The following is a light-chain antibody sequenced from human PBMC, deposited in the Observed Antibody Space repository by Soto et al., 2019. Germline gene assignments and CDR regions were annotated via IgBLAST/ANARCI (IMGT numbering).Light chain of an antibody. J-gene: IGLJ1*01. V-gene: IGLV2-14*01. CDR3: SSYTSDDSFY. Sequence: QSVLTHPASVYRSAGQWITISCTGTSSDVGAYIYVSRYQQHPGKVPKLIIYNVSNRPSGVSNRFSGSKSGNTASLTISGLQAEDEADYYCSSYTSDDSFYFGTGTKVTVL. CDR2: NVS. CDR1: SSDVGAYIY.